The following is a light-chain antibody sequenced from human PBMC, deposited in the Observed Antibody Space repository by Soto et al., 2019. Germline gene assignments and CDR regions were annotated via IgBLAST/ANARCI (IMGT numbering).Light chain of an antibody. J-gene: IGLJ1*01. CDR3: CSYAGSSTFV. V-gene: IGLV2-23*01. CDR2: EGS. CDR1: SSDVGRYNL. Sequence: QSALTQPAAVSGSPGQSITIPCTGTSSDVGRYNLVSWYQQHPGKAPKLMIYEGSKRPSGVSNRFSGSKSGNTASLTISGLQAEDEADYYCCSYAGSSTFVFGPGTKVTAL.